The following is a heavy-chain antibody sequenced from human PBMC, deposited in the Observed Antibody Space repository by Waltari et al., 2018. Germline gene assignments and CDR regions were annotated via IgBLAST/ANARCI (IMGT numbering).Heavy chain of an antibody. Sequence: QVQLQESGPGLVKPSETLSLTCTVSGGSISSYYWSWIRKPPGKGLEWIGYIYYSGSTNYNPSLKSRVTISVDTSKNQFSLKLSSVTAADTAVYYCARAPNPDTAMVDYYYGMDVWGQGTTVTVSS. V-gene: IGHV4-59*01. CDR1: GGSISSYY. D-gene: IGHD5-18*01. J-gene: IGHJ6*02. CDR3: ARAPNPDTAMVDYYYGMDV. CDR2: IYYSGST.